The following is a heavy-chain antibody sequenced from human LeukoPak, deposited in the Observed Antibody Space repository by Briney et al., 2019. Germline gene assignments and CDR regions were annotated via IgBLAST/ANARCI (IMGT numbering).Heavy chain of an antibody. Sequence: RGSLRLSCAASGFTFSSYWMHWVRQAPGKGLVWVSRINSDGSSTSYADSVKGRFTISRDNAKNTMYLQMNSLRAEDTAVYYCARVRGGNLPFDYWGQGTLVTVSS. CDR2: INSDGSST. CDR3: ARVRGGNLPFDY. D-gene: IGHD4-23*01. V-gene: IGHV3-74*01. CDR1: GFTFSSYW. J-gene: IGHJ4*02.